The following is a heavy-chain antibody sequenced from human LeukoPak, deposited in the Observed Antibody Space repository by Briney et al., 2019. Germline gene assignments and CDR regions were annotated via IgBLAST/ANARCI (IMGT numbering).Heavy chain of an antibody. CDR1: GYTLTGLS. Sequence: ASVKVSCKVSGYTLTGLSMHWVRQAPGKGLEWMGGFDPEDGETIYAQKFQGRVTMTEDTSTDTAYMELSSLRSEDTAVYYCATWVDGCNLGYFDYWGQGTLVTVSS. V-gene: IGHV1-24*01. CDR2: FDPEDGET. J-gene: IGHJ4*02. CDR3: ATWVDGCNLGYFDY. D-gene: IGHD5-24*01.